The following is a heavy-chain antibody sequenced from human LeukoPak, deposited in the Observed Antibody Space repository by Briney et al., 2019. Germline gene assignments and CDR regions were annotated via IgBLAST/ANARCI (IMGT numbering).Heavy chain of an antibody. D-gene: IGHD1-14*01. CDR3: ARGTKSPRTTVLTSFWYFDL. V-gene: IGHV4-61*02. J-gene: IGHJ2*01. CDR2: VQTTGSL. Sequence: PSETLSLTCTVSGGSITSGPHYWNWIRQSAEKGLEWIGRVQTTGSLDYNPSPKSRVTISMDTSTNHFSLMMNSLTTTDTAVYYCARGTKSPRTTVLTSFWYFDLWGRGTLVTVSS. CDR1: GGSITSGPHY.